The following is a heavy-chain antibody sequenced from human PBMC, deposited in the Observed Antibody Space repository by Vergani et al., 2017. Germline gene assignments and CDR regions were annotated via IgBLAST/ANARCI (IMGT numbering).Heavy chain of an antibody. CDR1: GGSISSYY. D-gene: IGHD2-2*02. V-gene: IGHV4-59*01. Sequence: QVQLQESGPGLVKPSETLSLTCTVSGGSISSYYWSWIRQSPGKGLEWIGYIYDSDSTNYNPSLKSRVTISVDRSKNQFSLKLSSVTAADTAVYYCAREDCSSTSCYTGAHGMDVWGQGTTVTVSS. CDR3: AREDCSSTSCYTGAHGMDV. CDR2: IYDSDST. J-gene: IGHJ6*02.